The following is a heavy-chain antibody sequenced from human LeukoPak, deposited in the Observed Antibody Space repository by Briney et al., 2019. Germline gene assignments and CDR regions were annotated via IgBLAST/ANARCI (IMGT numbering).Heavy chain of an antibody. D-gene: IGHD5-18*01. J-gene: IGHJ5*02. CDR3: ARRRGYGGFDP. CDR2: INHSGST. Sequence: PSETLSLTCAVYGGSFSGYYWSWIRQPPGKGLEWIGEINHSGSTNYNPSLKSRVTISVDTSKNQFSLKLSSVTAADTAVYYCARRRGYGGFDPWGQGTLVTVSS. V-gene: IGHV4-34*01. CDR1: GGSFSGYY.